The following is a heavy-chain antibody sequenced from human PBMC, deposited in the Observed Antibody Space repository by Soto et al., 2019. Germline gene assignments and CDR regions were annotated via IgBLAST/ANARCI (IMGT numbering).Heavy chain of an antibody. D-gene: IGHD5-18*01. J-gene: IGHJ4*02. V-gene: IGHV4-31*03. CDR3: ARGGDSYTIFDY. CDR1: GGSISSGGFY. Sequence: SETLSLTYTVSGGSISSGGFYWSWIRQYPGKGLEWIGYIYHSGSTYYNPSLKSRLSMSIDTSKNQFSLKLSSVTAADTALYFCARGGDSYTIFDYWGQGTRVTVSS. CDR2: IYHSGST.